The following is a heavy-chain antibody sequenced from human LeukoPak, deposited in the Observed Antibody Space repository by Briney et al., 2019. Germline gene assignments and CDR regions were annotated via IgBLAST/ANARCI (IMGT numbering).Heavy chain of an antibody. CDR2: MKQDGSEK. CDR3: AREEGFYGSGSFDY. CDR1: GFTFSSYW. J-gene: IGHJ4*02. V-gene: IGHV3-7*01. Sequence: PGGSLRLSCAASGFTFSSYWMSWVRQAPGKGLEWVANMKQDGSEKYYVDSVKGRFTISRDNAKNSLYLQMNSLRAEDTAVYYCAREEGFYGSGSFDYWGQGTLVTVSS. D-gene: IGHD3-10*01.